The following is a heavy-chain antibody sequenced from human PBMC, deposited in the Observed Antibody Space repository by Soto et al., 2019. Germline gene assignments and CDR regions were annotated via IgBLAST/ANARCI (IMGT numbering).Heavy chain of an antibody. J-gene: IGHJ4*02. CDR2: ISGYNGNT. CDR3: ARVRGVKDYHDVDALDH. V-gene: IGHV1-18*01. CDR1: GYTSSGYTSFNYG. D-gene: IGHD4-17*01. Sequence: ASVKVSCTPSGYTSSGYTSFNYGITWVRQAPGQGLEWMGWISGYNGNTNYAQNFQGRVTITTDTSTSTVYMELRSLKSDDTAVDYCARVRGVKDYHDVDALDHGGQ.